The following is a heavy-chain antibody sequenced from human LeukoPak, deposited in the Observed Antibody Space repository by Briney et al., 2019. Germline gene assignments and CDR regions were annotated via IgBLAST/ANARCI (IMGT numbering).Heavy chain of an antibody. D-gene: IGHD6-19*01. CDR1: GFTFGDYD. CDR3: TRGGGSGWYGFDY. V-gene: IGHV3-49*04. CDR2: ISRRGYGATT. J-gene: IGHJ4*02. Sequence: PGGSLRLSCIGSGFTFGDYDMSWVRQAPGKGLEWVAFISRRGYGATTEYAASVKGRFTISRDDSIVYLQMTSLKTEDTALYYCTRGGGSGWYGFDYWGQGTLVTVSS.